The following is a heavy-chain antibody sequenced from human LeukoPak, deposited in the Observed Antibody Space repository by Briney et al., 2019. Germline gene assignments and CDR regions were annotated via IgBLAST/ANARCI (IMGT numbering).Heavy chain of an antibody. D-gene: IGHD1-26*01. V-gene: IGHV4-59*01. CDR2: IYYSGST. Sequence: PSETLSLTCTVSGGSISSYYWSWIRQPAGKGLEWIGYIYYSGSTNYNPSLKSRVTISVDTSKNQFSLKLSSVTAADTAVYYCARGGSRWSDAFDIWGQGTMVTVSS. CDR1: GGSISSYY. CDR3: ARGGSRWSDAFDI. J-gene: IGHJ3*02.